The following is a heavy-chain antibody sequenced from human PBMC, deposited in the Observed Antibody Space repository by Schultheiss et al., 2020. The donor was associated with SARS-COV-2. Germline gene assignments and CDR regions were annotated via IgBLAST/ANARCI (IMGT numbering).Heavy chain of an antibody. CDR3: ARTYCSSTSCYPFDY. J-gene: IGHJ4*02. Sequence: SETLSLTCDVSGYSISSVEYWGWIRQPPGKGLEWIGEINHSGSTYYNPSLKSRVTISVDTSKNQFSLKLSSVTAADTAVYYCARTYCSSTSCYPFDYWGQGTLVTVSS. CDR2: INHSGST. V-gene: IGHV4-38-2*01. CDR1: GYSISSVEY. D-gene: IGHD2-2*01.